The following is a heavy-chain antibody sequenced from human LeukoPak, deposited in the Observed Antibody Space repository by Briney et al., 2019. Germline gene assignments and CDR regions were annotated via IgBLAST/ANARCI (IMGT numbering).Heavy chain of an antibody. D-gene: IGHD3-16*02. V-gene: IGHV3-11*01. CDR3: ARVSSGLNVWGSYRNLDY. CDR2: ISSSGSTI. Sequence: GGSLRLSCAASGFTLSDYYMSWIRQAPGKGLEWVSYISSSGSTIYYADSVKGRFTISRDNAKNSLYLQMNSLRAEDTAVYYCARVSSGLNVWGSYRNLDYWGQGTLVTVSS. CDR1: GFTLSDYY. J-gene: IGHJ4*02.